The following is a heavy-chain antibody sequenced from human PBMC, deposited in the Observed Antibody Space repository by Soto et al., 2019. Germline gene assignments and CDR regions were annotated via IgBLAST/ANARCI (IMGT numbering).Heavy chain of an antibody. V-gene: IGHV1-2*02. J-gene: IGHJ6*02. CDR1: GYTFTGHY. CDR3: ARVAPIAAAGILYNYYGMDV. Sequence: VKVSCKASGYTFTGHYMHWVRQAPGQGLEWMGWINPNSGGTNYAQKFQGRVTMTRDTSISTAYMELSRLRSDDTAVYYCARVAPIAAAGILYNYYGMDVWGQGTTVTVSS. D-gene: IGHD6-13*01. CDR2: INPNSGGT.